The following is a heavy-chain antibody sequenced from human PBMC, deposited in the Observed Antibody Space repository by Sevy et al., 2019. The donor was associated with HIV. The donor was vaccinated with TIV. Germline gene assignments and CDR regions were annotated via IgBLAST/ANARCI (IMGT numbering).Heavy chain of an antibody. CDR3: AKDLGGYCSGGSCYPGWFDP. J-gene: IGHJ5*02. Sequence: GGSLRLSCAASGFTFSSYGMHWVRQAPGKGLEWVAVISYDGSNKYYADSVKGRFTISRDKSKKTLYLQMNSLRAEDTAVYYCAKDLGGYCSGGSCYPGWFDPWGQGTLVTVSS. CDR2: ISYDGSNK. V-gene: IGHV3-30*18. D-gene: IGHD2-15*01. CDR1: GFTFSSYG.